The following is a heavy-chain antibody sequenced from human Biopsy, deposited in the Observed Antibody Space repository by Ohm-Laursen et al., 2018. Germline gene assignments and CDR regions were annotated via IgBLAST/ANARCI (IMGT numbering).Heavy chain of an antibody. J-gene: IGHJ6*02. V-gene: IGHV4-38-2*01. CDR2: IYYDRIT. Sequence: TLSLTCAVSGYSVTNDYYWGWIRQPPGKGLEWIGNIYYDRITYYNPSLKSRVAMSVDTSKNQFSLRLTSVTAADTAVYYCARVAGGYAYYYGMDVWGQGTTVIVSS. CDR1: GYSVTNDYY. CDR3: ARVAGGYAYYYGMDV. D-gene: IGHD5-12*01.